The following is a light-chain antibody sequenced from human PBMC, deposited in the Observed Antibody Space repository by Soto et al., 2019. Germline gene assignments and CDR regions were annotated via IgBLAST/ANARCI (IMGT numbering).Light chain of an antibody. CDR2: DAS. Sequence: EIVLTQSPATLSLSPGERATLSCRASQSISSYLAWYQQKPAQAPGLLIYDASNRATGIPARFSGGGTGTGFTLTDSSLEPEDFAVYYCQQRSNWPPTFGGGTKVEIK. CDR1: QSISSY. J-gene: IGKJ4*01. V-gene: IGKV3-11*01. CDR3: QQRSNWPPT.